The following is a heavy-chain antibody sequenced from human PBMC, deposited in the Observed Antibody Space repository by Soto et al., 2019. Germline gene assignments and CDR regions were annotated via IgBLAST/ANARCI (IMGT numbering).Heavy chain of an antibody. CDR2: IIAYNGNT. J-gene: IGHJ5*01. CDR1: GGTFSSYA. CDR3: ARVVRPTYYDFWSGYDWFDS. Sequence: ASVKVSCKASGGTFSSYAISWVRQAPGQGLEWMGWIIAYNGNTNYAQKFQGRVTMTTDTSTSTAYMELRSLRSDDTAVYYCARVVRPTYYDFWSGYDWFDSWGQGTLVTVSS. D-gene: IGHD3-3*01. V-gene: IGHV1-18*01.